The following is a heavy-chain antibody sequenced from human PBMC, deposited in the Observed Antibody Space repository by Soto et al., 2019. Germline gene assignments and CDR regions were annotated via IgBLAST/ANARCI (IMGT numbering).Heavy chain of an antibody. CDR1: GFTFSSYW. CDR3: AREKGGWYGPTYYYDGMDV. J-gene: IGHJ6*02. D-gene: IGHD6-19*01. CDR2: INSDGSTT. Sequence: EVQLVESGGGLVQPGGSLRLSCAASGFTFSSYWMHWVRQAPGKGLVWVSRINSDGSTTMYADSVKGRFTISRDNAKNTLYLQMNRRRAEDTAVYYCAREKGGWYGPTYYYDGMDVWGQGTTVTVSS. V-gene: IGHV3-74*03.